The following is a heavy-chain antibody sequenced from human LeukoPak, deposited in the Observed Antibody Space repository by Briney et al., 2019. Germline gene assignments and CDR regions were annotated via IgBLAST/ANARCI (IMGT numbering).Heavy chain of an antibody. V-gene: IGHV3-23*01. D-gene: IGHD6-13*01. Sequence: GGSLRLSCAASGFTFSSYGMSWVRQAPGKGLEWVSAISGSGGSTYYADSVKGRFTISRDNSKNTLYLQMNSLRAEDTAVYYCAKDHAATHYYFDYWGQGTLVTVSS. CDR3: AKDHAATHYYFDY. CDR2: ISGSGGST. J-gene: IGHJ4*02. CDR1: GFTFSSYG.